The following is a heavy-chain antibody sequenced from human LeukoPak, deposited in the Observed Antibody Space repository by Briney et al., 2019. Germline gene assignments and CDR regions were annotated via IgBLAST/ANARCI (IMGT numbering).Heavy chain of an antibody. D-gene: IGHD5-18*01. CDR2: INPSGGST. V-gene: IGHV1-46*01. J-gene: IGHJ3*02. CDR1: GYTFTSYY. CDR3: ASLQGAMATGPHDAFDI. Sequence: ASVKVSCKASGYTFTSYYMHWVRQAPGQGLEWMGIINPSGGSTSYAQKFQGRVTMTRDTSTSTVYMEPSSLRSEDTAVYYCASLQGAMATGPHDAFDIWGQGTMVTVSS.